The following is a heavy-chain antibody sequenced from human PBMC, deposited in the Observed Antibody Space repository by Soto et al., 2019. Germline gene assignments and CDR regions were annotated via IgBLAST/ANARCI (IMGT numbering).Heavy chain of an antibody. D-gene: IGHD3-10*01. J-gene: IGHJ4*02. CDR2: ISRSGANI. Sequence: VGSLRLSCAGSGFNFSDYYMVWVRQAPGKGLEWVSSISRSGANIHYADSVKGRFTISRDNARNSLYLQMNSLRAEDTARYFCARGINRSGAYWGQGTQVTVSS. CDR3: ARGINRSGAY. CDR1: GFNFSDYY. V-gene: IGHV3-21*04.